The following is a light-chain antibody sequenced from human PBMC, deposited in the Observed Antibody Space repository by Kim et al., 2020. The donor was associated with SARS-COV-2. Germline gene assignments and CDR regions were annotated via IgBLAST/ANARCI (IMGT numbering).Light chain of an antibody. Sequence: SSELTQDPAVSVALGQTVRITCQGDSLRSYYASWYQQQPGQAPVLVIYGKNTRPSGIPDRFSGSSSGNTASLTITGARAEDEADYYCNSRDSTSNHFVFG. CDR2: GKN. CDR3: NSRDSTSNHFV. V-gene: IGLV3-19*01. J-gene: IGLJ2*01. CDR1: SLRSYY.